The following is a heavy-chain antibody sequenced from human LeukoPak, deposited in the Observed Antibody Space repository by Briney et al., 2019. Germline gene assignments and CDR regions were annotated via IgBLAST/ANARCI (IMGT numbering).Heavy chain of an antibody. V-gene: IGHV4-59*01. J-gene: IGHJ5*02. CDR3: ARDYGSGSYRSWFDP. Sequence: SETLSLTCTVSGGSISSYYWSWIRQPPGKGLEWIGYIYYSGSTNYNPSLKSRVTISVDTSKNQFSLKLSSVTAADTAVYYCARDYGSGSYRSWFDPWGQGTLVTVSS. D-gene: IGHD3-10*01. CDR1: GGSISSYY. CDR2: IYYSGST.